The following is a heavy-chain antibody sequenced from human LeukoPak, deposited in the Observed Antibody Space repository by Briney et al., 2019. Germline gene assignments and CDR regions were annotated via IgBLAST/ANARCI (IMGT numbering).Heavy chain of an antibody. CDR2: INHSGST. CDR1: GGSFGGYY. CDR3: ARGSDYDYGWGSYRPKKTIDY. Sequence: PSETLSLTCAVYGGSFGGYYWSWIRQPPGKGLEWIGEINHSGSTNYNPSLKSRVTISVDTSKNQFSLKLSSVDGADKAVYYCARGSDYDYGWGSYRPKKTIDYWGQGTLVTVSS. J-gene: IGHJ4*02. D-gene: IGHD3-16*02. V-gene: IGHV4-34*01.